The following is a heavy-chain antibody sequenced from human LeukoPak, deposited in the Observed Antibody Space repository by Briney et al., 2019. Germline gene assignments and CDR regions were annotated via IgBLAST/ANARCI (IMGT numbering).Heavy chain of an antibody. CDR3: ARGRGIAARPLDC. D-gene: IGHD6-6*01. V-gene: IGHV4-34*01. J-gene: IGHJ4*02. Sequence: KPSETLSLTCAVYGGSFSGYYWSWIRQPPGKGLEWIGEINHSGSTNYNPSLKSRVTISVDTSKNQFSLKLSSVTAADTAVYYCARGRGIAARPLDCWGQGTLVTVSS. CDR1: GGSFSGYY. CDR2: INHSGST.